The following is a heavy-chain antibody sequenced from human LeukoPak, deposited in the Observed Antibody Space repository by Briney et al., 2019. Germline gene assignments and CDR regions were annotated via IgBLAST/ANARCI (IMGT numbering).Heavy chain of an antibody. CDR2: ISSSSTFK. D-gene: IGHD6-19*01. J-gene: IGHJ4*01. V-gene: IGHV3-11*06. CDR3: ARDLGIALATSTLDY. Sequence: GGSLRLSCAASGFTFSDYYMSWIRQAPGKGLEWVSSISSSSTFKWYADSVKGRFTISRDDAKGSLYLQMNSLRAEDTAVYYCARDLGIALATSTLDYWGQGILVTVSS. CDR1: GFTFSDYY.